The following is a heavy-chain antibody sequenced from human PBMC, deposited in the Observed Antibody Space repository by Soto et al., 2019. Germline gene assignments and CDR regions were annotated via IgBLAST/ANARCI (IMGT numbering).Heavy chain of an antibody. CDR3: AMDSSSWYRRYYYYYGMDV. CDR2: IIPIFGTA. J-gene: IGHJ6*02. D-gene: IGHD6-13*01. Sequence: QVQLVQSGAEVKKPGSXXXVSCKASGGTFSSYAISWVRQAPGQGLEWMGGIIPIFGTANYAQKFQGRVTITADESTSTAYMELSSLRSEDTAVYYCAMDSSSWYRRYYYYYGMDVWGQGTTVTVSS. CDR1: GGTFSSYA. V-gene: IGHV1-69*01.